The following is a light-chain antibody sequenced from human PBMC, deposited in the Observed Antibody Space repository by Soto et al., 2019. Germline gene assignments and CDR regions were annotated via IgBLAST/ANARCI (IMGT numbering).Light chain of an antibody. CDR1: QAVNSN. Sequence: EVVMTQSPATLSVSPGERATLSCRASQAVNSNLDWYQQKPGQAPRLLIYGATTRASDVPARFSGSGSETEFAFTISIRKSEDLAISSCPHYRDWRQWTFGQGTMVDVK. J-gene: IGKJ1*01. V-gene: IGKV3-15*01. CDR2: GAT. CDR3: PHYRDWRQWT.